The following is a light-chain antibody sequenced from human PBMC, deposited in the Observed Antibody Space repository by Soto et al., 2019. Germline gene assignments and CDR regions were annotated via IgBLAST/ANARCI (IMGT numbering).Light chain of an antibody. Sequence: DIQMTQSQSSLSASVGNRVTITCQASQDIATYLNWYQQKPGKAPNLLIYDASNLETGVPSRFSGSGSGTHFTFTISNLQPEDIATYYCQQYDNPPPTWTFGQGTKVDIK. CDR3: QQYDNPPPTWT. CDR2: DAS. J-gene: IGKJ1*01. CDR1: QDIATY. V-gene: IGKV1-33*01.